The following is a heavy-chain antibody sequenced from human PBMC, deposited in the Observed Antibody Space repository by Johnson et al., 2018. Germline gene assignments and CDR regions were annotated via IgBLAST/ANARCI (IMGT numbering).Heavy chain of an antibody. Sequence: VQLVESGGGLIQPGGSLRLSCSVSGFTVSRNYMSWVRQAPGQGLEWVAVISYDGSNKYYADSVEGRFTISRDNSQNSLYLQMNSLSAEDTAVYYCARDGGDGEGAFDIWGQGTMVTVSS. CDR3: ARDGGDGEGAFDI. CDR2: ISYDGSNK. D-gene: IGHD4-17*01. J-gene: IGHJ3*02. CDR1: GFTVSRNY. V-gene: IGHV3-30*03.